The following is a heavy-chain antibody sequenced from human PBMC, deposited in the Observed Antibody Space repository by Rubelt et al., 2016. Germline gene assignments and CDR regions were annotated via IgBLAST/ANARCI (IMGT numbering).Heavy chain of an antibody. D-gene: IGHD3-16*01. CDR2: IKQDGSEK. Sequence: GGGLVQPGGSLRLSCVASGFTFSAYWMGWVRQAPGKGLEWVGNIKQDGSEKYYVDSVKGRFTISRDNAKNSLYLQMNSLRAEDTAVYYCARDPLAHYGMDVWGQGTTVTVSS. CDR3: ARDPLAHYGMDV. J-gene: IGHJ6*02. CDR1: GFTFSAYW. V-gene: IGHV3-7*01.